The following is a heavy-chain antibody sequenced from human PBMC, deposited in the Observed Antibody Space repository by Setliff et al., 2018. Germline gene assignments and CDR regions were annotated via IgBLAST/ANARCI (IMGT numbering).Heavy chain of an antibody. CDR2: ISGSAQTT. CDR3: AKRGPYCSGGTCHYYFDY. V-gene: IGHV3-23*01. D-gene: IGHD2-15*01. CDR1: GFTFSSYW. J-gene: IGHJ4*02. Sequence: GGSLRLSCAASGFTFSSYWMHWVRQAPGKGLEWVSMISGSAQTTYYADSVKGRFTISRDNSKNTVYLEMNSLRAEDTAVYYCAKRGPYCSGGTCHYYFDYWGQGTLVTVSS.